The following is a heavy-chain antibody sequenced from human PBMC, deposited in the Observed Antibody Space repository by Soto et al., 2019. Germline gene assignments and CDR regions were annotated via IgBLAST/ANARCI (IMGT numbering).Heavy chain of an antibody. J-gene: IGHJ6*03. V-gene: IGHV3-66*01. CDR1: GFTVSSNY. D-gene: IGHD2-2*01. CDR3: ARDYCSSTSCYVRYMDV. Sequence: GGSLRLSCAASGFTVSSNYMSWVRQAPGKGLEWVSVIYSGGSTYYADSVKGRFTISRDNSKNTLYLQMNSLRAEDTAGNYGARDYCSSTSCYVRYMDVWGKGTTVTVSS. CDR2: IYSGGST.